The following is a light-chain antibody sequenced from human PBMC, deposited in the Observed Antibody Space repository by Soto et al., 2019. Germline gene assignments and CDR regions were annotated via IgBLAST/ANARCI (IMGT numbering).Light chain of an antibody. CDR1: QSVSSN. Sequence: EIVMTQSPATLSVSPGEGATLSCRASQSVSSNLAWYQQKPGYAPRLLIFGGSTRATGIPARFSGSGSGAESSLIISALQSEYFAIYYCQQYSNWPLTFGGGTKVGIK. V-gene: IGKV3-15*01. CDR3: QQYSNWPLT. J-gene: IGKJ4*01. CDR2: GGS.